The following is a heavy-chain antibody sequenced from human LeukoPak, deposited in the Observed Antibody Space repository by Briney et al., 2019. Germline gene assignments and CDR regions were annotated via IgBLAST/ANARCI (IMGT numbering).Heavy chain of an antibody. Sequence: SETLSLTCTVSGGSISSSSYYWGWIRQPPGKGLEWIGSIYYSGSTYYNPSLKSRVTISLDTSKNQFSLKLSSVTAADTAVYYCARHGDSSSWYLTPFDYWGQGTLVTVSS. CDR3: ARHGDSSSWYLTPFDY. CDR2: IYYSGST. J-gene: IGHJ4*02. V-gene: IGHV4-39*01. D-gene: IGHD6-13*01. CDR1: GGSISSSSYY.